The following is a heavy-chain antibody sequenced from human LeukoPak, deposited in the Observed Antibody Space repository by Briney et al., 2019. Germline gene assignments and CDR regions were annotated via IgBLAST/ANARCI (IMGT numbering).Heavy chain of an antibody. V-gene: IGHV4-61*02. CDR2: IYTSGST. CDR1: GGSICSGSYY. J-gene: IGHJ4*02. D-gene: IGHD6-19*01. CDR3: ARDSSGWSRLDY. Sequence: SQTLSLTCTVSGGSICSGSYYWSWIRQPAGKGLEWIGRIYTSGSTNYNPSLKSRVTISVDTSKNQFSLKLSSVTAADTAVYYCARDSSGWSRLDYWGQGTLVTVSS.